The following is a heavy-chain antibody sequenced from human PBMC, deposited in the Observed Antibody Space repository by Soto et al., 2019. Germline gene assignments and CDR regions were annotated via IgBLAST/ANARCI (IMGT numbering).Heavy chain of an antibody. D-gene: IGHD5-12*01. Sequence: QVQLRESGPGLVKPSETLSLTFRVSGGSFRNDGYYWSWIRHAPGKVLEWIGVVAYSGNTKYNPSHNSRLNISVDTTKSQISRRLSSVSDADTAVYCCAREIPREGNNYGSGGMDVWGQGTTVTV. CDR2: VAYSGNT. J-gene: IGHJ6*02. CDR1: GGSFRNDGYY. CDR3: AREIPREGNNYGSGGMDV. V-gene: IGHV4-61*08.